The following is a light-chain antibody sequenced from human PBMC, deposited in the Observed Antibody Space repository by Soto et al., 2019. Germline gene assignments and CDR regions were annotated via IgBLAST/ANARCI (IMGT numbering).Light chain of an antibody. Sequence: EIVMTQSPATLSVSPGERATISCRASQSVSSNLAWYQQKPGQAPRLLIYGASTRATGFPARFSGSGSGTEFTLTISSLQSEDFAVYYCQQYNNWPFTFGPGTKVDIK. V-gene: IGKV3-15*01. CDR2: GAS. CDR3: QQYNNWPFT. CDR1: QSVSSN. J-gene: IGKJ3*01.